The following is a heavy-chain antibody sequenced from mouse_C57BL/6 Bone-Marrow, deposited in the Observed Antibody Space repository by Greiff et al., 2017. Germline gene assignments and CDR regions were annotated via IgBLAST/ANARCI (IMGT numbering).Heavy chain of an antibody. J-gene: IGHJ1*03. Sequence: EVKLQQSGPELVKPGASVKISCTASGYSFTDYNMNWVKQSKGKSLEWIGVINPNNGTTSYNHKFKGKATLTVDQSSSTAYMQLNSLTSQDSAVYYCARSSGSSYCYWYFDVWGTGTTVTVSS. V-gene: IGHV1-39*01. CDR3: ARSSGSSYCYWYFDV. CDR1: GYSFTDYN. D-gene: IGHD1-1*01. CDR2: INPNNGTT.